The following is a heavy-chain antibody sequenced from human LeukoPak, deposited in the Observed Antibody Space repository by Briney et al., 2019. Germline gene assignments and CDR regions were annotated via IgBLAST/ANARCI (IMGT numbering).Heavy chain of an antibody. Sequence: PGGSPRLSCAASGFTFSSYSMNWVRQAPGKGLEWVSYISSSSTIYYADSVKGRFTISRDNAKNSLYLQMNSLRDEDTAVYYCARGGPYYYDSSDAVDVWGQGTTVTVSS. CDR2: ISSSSTI. J-gene: IGHJ6*02. V-gene: IGHV3-48*02. CDR1: GFTFSSYS. CDR3: ARGGPYYYDSSDAVDV. D-gene: IGHD3-22*01.